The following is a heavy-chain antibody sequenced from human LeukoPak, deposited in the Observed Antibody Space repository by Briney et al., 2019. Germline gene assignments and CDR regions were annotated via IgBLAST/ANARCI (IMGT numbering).Heavy chain of an antibody. V-gene: IGHV3-30-3*01. J-gene: IGHJ6*02. CDR3: ARCSGYGMDV. Sequence: GGSLRLSCAVSGFTFSSYGMHWVRQAPGKGLEWVAVISYDGNNKYYADSVKGRFTISRDNSKNTLYLQMNSLRAEDTAVYYCARCSGYGMDVWGQGTTVTVSS. CDR2: ISYDGNNK. CDR1: GFTFSSYG. D-gene: IGHD3-10*02.